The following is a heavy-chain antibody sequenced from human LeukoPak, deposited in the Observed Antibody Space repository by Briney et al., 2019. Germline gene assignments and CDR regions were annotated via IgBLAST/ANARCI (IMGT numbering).Heavy chain of an antibody. D-gene: IGHD2-8*01. J-gene: IGHJ5*02. CDR1: GGTFSSYA. Sequence: GSSVKVSCKASGGTFSSYAISWVRQAPGQGLEWMGRIIPIFGIANYAQKFQGRVTITADKSTSTAYMELRSLRSDDTAVYYCARDRVYDSHDNWFDPWGQGTLVTVSS. CDR3: ARDRVYDSHDNWFDP. CDR2: IIPIFGIA. V-gene: IGHV1-69*04.